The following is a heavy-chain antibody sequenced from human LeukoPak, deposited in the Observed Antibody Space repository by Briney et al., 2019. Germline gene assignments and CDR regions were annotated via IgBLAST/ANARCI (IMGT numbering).Heavy chain of an antibody. CDR1: GFTFDDYA. J-gene: IGHJ4*02. CDR3: AKDWDLLSTVTTSGYFDY. D-gene: IGHD4-17*01. V-gene: IGHV3-9*01. Sequence: PGGSLRLSCAASGFTFDDYAMHWVRQAPGKGLEWVSGISWNSGSIGYADSVKGRFTISRDNAKNSLYLQMNSLRAEDTALYYCAKDWDLLSTVTTSGYFDYWGQGTLVTVSS. CDR2: ISWNSGSI.